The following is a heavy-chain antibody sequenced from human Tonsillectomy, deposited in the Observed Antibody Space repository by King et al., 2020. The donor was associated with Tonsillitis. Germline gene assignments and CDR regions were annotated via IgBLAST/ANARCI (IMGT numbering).Heavy chain of an antibody. CDR2: ISYDESNK. D-gene: IGHD3-22*01. V-gene: IGHV3-30-3*01. J-gene: IGHJ4*02. CDR3: ATAQSPGDTSGYLNY. Sequence: VQLVESGGGVVQPGRSLRLSCAASGFTFSSYTIHWVRQAPGKGLEWVAVISYDESNKYYADSVRGRFTISRDNSKNTLYVRMNSLRAEDTAVYYCATAQSPGDTSGYLNYWGQGTLVTVSS. CDR1: GFTFSSYT.